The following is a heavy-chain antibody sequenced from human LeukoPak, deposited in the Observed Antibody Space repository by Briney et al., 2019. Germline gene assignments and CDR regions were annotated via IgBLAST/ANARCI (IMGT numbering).Heavy chain of an antibody. CDR1: GGSISSYY. CDR2: IFYTGST. CDR3: ARHGKAAAGTRSEFDY. D-gene: IGHD6-13*01. Sequence: PSETLSLTCTVSGGSISSYYWSWIRQPPGKGLEWIGNIFYTGSTKYNPSLRSRVTISVDTSKNQFSLKLSSVTAADTAMYYCARHGKAAAGTRSEFDYWGQGTLVTVSS. J-gene: IGHJ4*02. V-gene: IGHV4-59*01.